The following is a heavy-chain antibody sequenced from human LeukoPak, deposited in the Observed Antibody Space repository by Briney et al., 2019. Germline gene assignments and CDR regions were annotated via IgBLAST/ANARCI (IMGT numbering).Heavy chain of an antibody. CDR1: GFTFSGYG. CDR2: ISGSGGST. CDR3: AKSRLFGSGRSDAFDI. V-gene: IGHV3-23*01. D-gene: IGHD3-10*01. J-gene: IGHJ3*02. Sequence: GGSLRLSCATSGFTFSGYGMNWVRQAPGKGLEWVSGISGSGGSTYNADPVKGRFTISRDNSENTLYLQMNSLRAEDTAVYYCAKSRLFGSGRSDAFDIWGQGTMVTVSS.